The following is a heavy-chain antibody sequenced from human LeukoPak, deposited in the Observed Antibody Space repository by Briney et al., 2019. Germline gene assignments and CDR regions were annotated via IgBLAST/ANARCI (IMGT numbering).Heavy chain of an antibody. Sequence: PGGSLRLSCAASGFTFDDYAMHWVRQAPGKGLEWVSSISSSSSYIYYADSVKGRFTISRDNAKNSLYLQMNSLRAEDTAVYYCAREGGSGVYYFDYWGQGTLVTVSS. D-gene: IGHD3-10*01. J-gene: IGHJ4*02. CDR3: AREGGSGVYYFDY. CDR2: ISSSSSYI. V-gene: IGHV3-21*01. CDR1: GFTFDDYA.